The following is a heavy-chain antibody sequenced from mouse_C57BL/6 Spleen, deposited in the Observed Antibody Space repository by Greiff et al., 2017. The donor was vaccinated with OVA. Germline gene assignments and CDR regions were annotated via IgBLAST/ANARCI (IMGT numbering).Heavy chain of an antibody. D-gene: IGHD1-2*01. CDR1: GYTFTSYW. CDR3: ARPITTGAMDY. CDR2: IYPSDSET. V-gene: IGHV1-61*01. Sequence: VQLQQPGAELVRPGSSVKLSCKASGYTFTSYWMDWVKQRPGQGLEWIGNIYPSDSETHYNQKFKDKATLTVDKSSSTAYMQLSSLTSEDSAVYYCARPITTGAMDYWGQGTSVTVSS. J-gene: IGHJ4*01.